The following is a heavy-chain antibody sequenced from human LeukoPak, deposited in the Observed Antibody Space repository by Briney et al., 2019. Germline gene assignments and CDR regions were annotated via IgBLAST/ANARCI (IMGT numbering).Heavy chain of an antibody. D-gene: IGHD3-22*01. CDR1: GFTFNNYA. J-gene: IGHJ1*01. CDR2: ISASGGTT. Sequence: GGSLRLSCAASGFTFNNYAMSWVRQAPGKGLEWVSAISASGGTTYYADSVKGRFTISRDNSKNTLYLQMNSLRAEDTAVYYCATAGDSSGYYYFQHWGQGTLVTVSS. CDR3: ATAGDSSGYYYFQH. V-gene: IGHV3-23*01.